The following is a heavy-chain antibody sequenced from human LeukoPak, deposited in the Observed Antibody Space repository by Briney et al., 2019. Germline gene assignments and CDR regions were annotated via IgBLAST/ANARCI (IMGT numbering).Heavy chain of an antibody. Sequence: PGGSLRLSCEVSGFSFGTDYMTWIRQAPGKGLVWVSVIHSGGATFYADSVKGRFTISRDTSKNTLSLQMNNLRAEDTGVYYCARGYDFWSGSSSGVFDVWGQGTMVIVSS. J-gene: IGHJ3*01. CDR3: ARGYDFWSGSSSGVFDV. D-gene: IGHD3-3*01. CDR1: GFSFGTDY. V-gene: IGHV3-53*01. CDR2: IHSGGAT.